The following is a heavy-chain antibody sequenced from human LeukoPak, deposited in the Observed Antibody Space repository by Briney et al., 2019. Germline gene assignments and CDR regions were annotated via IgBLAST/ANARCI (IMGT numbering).Heavy chain of an antibody. D-gene: IGHD1-26*01. V-gene: IGHV4-59*08. CDR1: GGSINSYY. CDR3: ARIYSGDYYGMDV. J-gene: IGHJ6*02. CDR2: IFYSGST. Sequence: SETLSLTCTVSGGSINSYYWSWIRQPPGKGLEWIGYIFYSGSTNYDPSLKSRVTISVDTSKSQFSLKLSSVTAADTAVYYCARIYSGDYYGMDVWGQGTTVTVSS.